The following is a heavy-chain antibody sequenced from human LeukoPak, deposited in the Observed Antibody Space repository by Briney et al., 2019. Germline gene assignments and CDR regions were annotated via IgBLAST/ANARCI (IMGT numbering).Heavy chain of an antibody. CDR3: ARMAVPGNYYHAMDV. CDR1: GGSISSSSNY. D-gene: IGHD2-2*01. Sequence: SETLSLTCTVSGGSISSSSNYWGWIRQPPGKGLEWIGSIYYSGRTYYNPSLKSRVTMSVDTSKDQFSLRLSSVTAADTAVYFCARMAVPGNYYHAMDVWGQGTSVTVSS. CDR2: IYYSGRT. J-gene: IGHJ6*02. V-gene: IGHV4-39*01.